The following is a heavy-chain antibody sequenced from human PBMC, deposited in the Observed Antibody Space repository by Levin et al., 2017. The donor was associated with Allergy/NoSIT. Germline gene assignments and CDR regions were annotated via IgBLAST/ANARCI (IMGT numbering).Heavy chain of an antibody. J-gene: IGHJ5*02. D-gene: IGHD2-2*01. CDR1: GGSISSYY. Sequence: PSQTLSLTCTVSGGSISSYYWSWIRQSPGKRPEWIGYIHYTGYTNYSPPPKSRVTISLDTSKTPFSLNLTSVTAADTAVYSCAGRARVTVIPTAIFAFDPWGQGGLVTVSS. V-gene: IGHV4-59*08. CDR2: IHYTGYT. CDR3: AGRARVTVIPTAIFAFDP.